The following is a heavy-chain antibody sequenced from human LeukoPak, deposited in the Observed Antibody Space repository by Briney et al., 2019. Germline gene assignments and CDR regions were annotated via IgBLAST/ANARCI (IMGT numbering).Heavy chain of an antibody. CDR2: ISDTGGRT. Sequence: GGSLRLSCASSGFSFGDSAVSWVRHSPGEGLKWVSSISDTGGRTYYADSVKGRFTITRDNSRNTVNLQMNGLRADDTARYYCAKGGQDFDFWRFDLWGQGILVIVSS. J-gene: IGHJ5*02. CDR3: AKGGQDFDFWRFDL. V-gene: IGHV3-23*01. D-gene: IGHD3-3*01. CDR1: GFSFGDSA.